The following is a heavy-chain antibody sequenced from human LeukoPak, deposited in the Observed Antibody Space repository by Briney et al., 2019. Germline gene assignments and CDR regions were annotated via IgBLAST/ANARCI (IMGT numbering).Heavy chain of an antibody. CDR2: MYAGGTT. CDR1: GVIVSRNF. CDR3: ARGSGSGWPLDR. D-gene: IGHD6-19*01. J-gene: IGHJ5*02. V-gene: IGHV3-53*01. Sequence: TGGSVRLSCAASGVIVSRNFMSWVRQAPGKGLQWVAIMYAGGTTDYSDSVRGRFHISRDSSNHTLSLQINSLRAEDTAVYYCARGSGSGWPLDRWGQGALVTVSS.